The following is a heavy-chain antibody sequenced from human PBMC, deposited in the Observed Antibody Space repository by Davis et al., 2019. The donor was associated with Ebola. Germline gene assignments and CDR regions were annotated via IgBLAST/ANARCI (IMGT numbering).Heavy chain of an antibody. Sequence: AASVKVSCKTSGYSFTTYYIHWVRQAPGQGLEWMGIINPNGGSTIYAQKFQGRVTMTRDTSTSTVYMELSSLRSEDTAVYYCARYDSSGYADFDYWGQGTLVTVSS. D-gene: IGHD3-22*01. CDR1: GYSFTTYY. J-gene: IGHJ4*02. V-gene: IGHV1-46*01. CDR2: INPNGGST. CDR3: ARYDSSGYADFDY.